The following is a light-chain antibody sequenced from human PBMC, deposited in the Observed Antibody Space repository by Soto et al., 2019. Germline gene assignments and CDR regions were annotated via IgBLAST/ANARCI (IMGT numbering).Light chain of an antibody. J-gene: IGKJ1*01. Sequence: EIVLTQSPGTLSLYRGERATLSCRASQTVNSIYFAWYQRKPGQAPRLLIYGASNRATGIPDRFSGSGSGTDFTLTISRLEAEDSGVYYCQQYDTSPRTFGQGTNVEIK. CDR2: GAS. V-gene: IGKV3-20*01. CDR3: QQYDTSPRT. CDR1: QTVNSIY.